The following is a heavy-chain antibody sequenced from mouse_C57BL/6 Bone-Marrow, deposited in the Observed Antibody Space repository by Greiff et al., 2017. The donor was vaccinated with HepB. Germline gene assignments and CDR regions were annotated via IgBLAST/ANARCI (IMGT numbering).Heavy chain of an antibody. CDR2: ISNGGGST. J-gene: IGHJ1*03. CDR1: GFTFSDYY. Sequence: EVKLMESGGGLVQPGGSLKLSCAASGFTFSDYYMYWVRQTPEKRLEWVAYISNGGGSTYYPDTVKGRFTISSDNAKNTLYLQMSRLKSEQTAMYYCAKLTVYYDCDWGWYFDVWGKGTTVTVSS. CDR3: AKLTVYYDCDWGWYFDV. V-gene: IGHV5-12*01. D-gene: IGHD2-4*01.